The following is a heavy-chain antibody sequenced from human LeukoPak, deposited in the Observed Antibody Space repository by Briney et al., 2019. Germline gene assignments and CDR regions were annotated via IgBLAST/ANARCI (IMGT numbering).Heavy chain of an antibody. Sequence: GGSLRLSCAASGFTFSGYSMNWVRQAPGKGLEWVSSISGNSNNIFYADSVRGRFTIYRDNTKNSLYLQMTRLSADDPALYYCARDRLYGDYDSNFDSWGQGTLVTVSS. D-gene: IGHD4-17*01. CDR3: ARDRLYGDYDSNFDS. CDR1: GFTFSGYS. J-gene: IGHJ4*02. V-gene: IGHV3-21*01. CDR2: ISGNSNNI.